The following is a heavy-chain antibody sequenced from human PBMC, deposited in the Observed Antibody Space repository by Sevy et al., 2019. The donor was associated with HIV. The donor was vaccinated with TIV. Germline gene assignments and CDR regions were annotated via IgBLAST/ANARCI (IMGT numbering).Heavy chain of an antibody. CDR3: ARSGSPLLWFGANAFDI. J-gene: IGHJ3*02. V-gene: IGHV1-18*04. CDR2: ISAYNGNT. CDR1: GYTFTSYG. D-gene: IGHD3-10*01. Sequence: ASVKVSCKASGYTFTSYGISWVRQAPGQGLEWMGWISAYNGNTNYAQKLQGRVTMTTDTSTSTVYMELRSLRSDDTAVYYCARSGSPLLWFGANAFDIWGQGTMVTVSS.